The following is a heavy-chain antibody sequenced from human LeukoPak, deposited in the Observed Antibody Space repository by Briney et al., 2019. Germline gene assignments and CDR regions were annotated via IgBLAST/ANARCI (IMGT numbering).Heavy chain of an antibody. CDR1: GYTFTNYA. CDR3: ARERWHCRGNDCYSVYYYGLDV. V-gene: IGHV1-3*01. J-gene: IGHJ6*02. Sequence: GSVKVSCKASGYTFTNYAFHWLRQAPGQRLEWLGWINAGNDDTKYSQKFQARVTITRDTSASTVYMELSSLTSDDTAVYYCARERWHCRGNDCYSVYYYGLDVWGQGTTVTVSS. CDR2: INAGNDDT. D-gene: IGHD2-15*01.